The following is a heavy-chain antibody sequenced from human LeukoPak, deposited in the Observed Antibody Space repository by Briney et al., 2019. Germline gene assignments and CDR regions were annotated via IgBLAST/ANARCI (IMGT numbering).Heavy chain of an antibody. CDR3: AGDGGSSTLDY. CDR2: ISAYNGNT. V-gene: IGHV1-18*01. CDR1: GYTFTSYG. D-gene: IGHD6-13*01. J-gene: IGHJ4*02. Sequence: ASVKVSCKASGYTFTSYGISWVRQAPGQGLEWMGWISAYNGNTNYAQKLQGRVTMTTDTSTSTAHMELRSLRSDDTAVYYCAGDGGSSTLDYWGQGTLVTASS.